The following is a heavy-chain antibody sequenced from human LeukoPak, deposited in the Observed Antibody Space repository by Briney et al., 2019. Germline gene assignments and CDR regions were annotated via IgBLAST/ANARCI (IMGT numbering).Heavy chain of an antibody. CDR3: AKDKAPLYSGYDWDLDF. Sequence: PGGSLRLSCAASGFTFHHYAIHWVRQVPGKGLEWVSGISWNSAYIGYADSVKGRFTISGDNAKNSVYLQMNSRRAEDTALYYCAKDKAPLYSGYDWDLDFWGQGTMVTVSS. CDR2: ISWNSAYI. V-gene: IGHV3-9*01. D-gene: IGHD5-12*01. CDR1: GFTFHHYA. J-gene: IGHJ4*02.